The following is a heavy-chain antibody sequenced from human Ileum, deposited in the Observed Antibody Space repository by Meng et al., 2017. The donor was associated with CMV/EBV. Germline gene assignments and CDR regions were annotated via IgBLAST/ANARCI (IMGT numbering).Heavy chain of an antibody. CDR1: GFTFSNYW. J-gene: IGHJ5*02. CDR2: ISGSGAST. D-gene: IGHD6-19*01. CDR3: ARNFRPQSIAVPDWFDP. V-gene: IGHV3-23*01. Sequence: GESLKISCAASGFTFSNYWMSWVRQAPGKGLQWVSFISGSGASTYYAESVKGRFSISRDNSKNTLYLQMSSLRAEDTAVYYCARNFRPQSIAVPDWFDPRGQGAVVTVSS.